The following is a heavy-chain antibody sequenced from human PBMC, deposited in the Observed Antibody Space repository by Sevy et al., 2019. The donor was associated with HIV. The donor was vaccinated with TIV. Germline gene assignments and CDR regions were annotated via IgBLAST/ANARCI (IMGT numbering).Heavy chain of an antibody. CDR1: GYTLTKLS. D-gene: IGHD5-12*01. J-gene: IGHJ3*02. V-gene: IGHV1-24*01. Sequence: ASVKVSCKVSGYTLTKLSMHWVRQAPGKGLEWMGGFDPEDGETIYVRRFQGRVTMTEDTSTDTACMELGGLRSEDTAVYYCATPKYVGYDYESLDIWGQGTMVTVSS. CDR3: ATPKYVGYDYESLDI. CDR2: FDPEDGET.